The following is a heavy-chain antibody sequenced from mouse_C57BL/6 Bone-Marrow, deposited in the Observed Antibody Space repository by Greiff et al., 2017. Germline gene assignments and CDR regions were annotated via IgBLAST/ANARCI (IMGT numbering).Heavy chain of an antibody. CDR2: IHPNSGST. Sequence: VQLQQPGAELVKPGASVKLSCTASGYTFTSYCMHWVKQRPGQGLEWIGMIHPNSGSTNYNEKFKSKATLTVDKSSSTAYMQLSSLTSEDSAVYYCAGDYDAAYWGQWTLVTVSA. D-gene: IGHD2-4*01. CDR1: GYTFTSYC. CDR3: AGDYDAAY. V-gene: IGHV1-64*01. J-gene: IGHJ3*01.